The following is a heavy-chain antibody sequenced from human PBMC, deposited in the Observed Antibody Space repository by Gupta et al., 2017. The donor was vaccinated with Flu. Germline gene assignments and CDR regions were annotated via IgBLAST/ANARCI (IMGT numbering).Heavy chain of an antibody. D-gene: IGHD2-2*01. CDR2: INHSGST. J-gene: IGHJ5*02. CDR3: ASARDIVVVPAATREAYWFDP. Sequence: QVQLQQWGAGLLKPSETLSLTCAVYGGSFSGYYWSWIRQPPGKGLEWIGEINHSGSTNYNPSLKSRVTISVDTSKNQFSLKLSSVTAADTAVYYCASARDIVVVPAATREAYWFDPWGQGTLVTVSS. V-gene: IGHV4-34*01. CDR1: GGSFSGYY.